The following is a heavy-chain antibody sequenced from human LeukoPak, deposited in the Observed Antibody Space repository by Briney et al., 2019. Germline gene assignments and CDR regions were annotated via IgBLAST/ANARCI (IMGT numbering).Heavy chain of an antibody. CDR3: ARVLRSVLTGTDAFDI. D-gene: IGHD2-21*02. CDR2: ISSSGRST. J-gene: IGHJ3*02. Sequence: GGSLRLSCAASGYTFSDYNKTWICLPQPQGKELEWVAYISSSGRSTLYADSVKGRFTISRDNAKNSLYLQMNSLRPEDTAVYYCARVLRSVLTGTDAFDIWGQGTRVTVSS. V-gene: IGHV3-11*04. CDR1: GYTFSDYN.